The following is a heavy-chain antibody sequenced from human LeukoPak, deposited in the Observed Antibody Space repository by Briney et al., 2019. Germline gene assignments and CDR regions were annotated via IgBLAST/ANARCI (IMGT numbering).Heavy chain of an antibody. V-gene: IGHV1-69*13. CDR2: IIPIFGTT. CDR3: ARGNYFDSSGYTHRAFDI. Sequence: GASVKVSCKASGGTVRRFGISWVRQAPGQGLEWMGGIIPIFGTTSYVQKFQGRVTINADESTSTAYMELSSLRSEDMAVYYCARGNYFDSSGYTHRAFDIWGQGTLVTVSS. CDR1: GGTVRRFG. D-gene: IGHD3-22*01. J-gene: IGHJ3*02.